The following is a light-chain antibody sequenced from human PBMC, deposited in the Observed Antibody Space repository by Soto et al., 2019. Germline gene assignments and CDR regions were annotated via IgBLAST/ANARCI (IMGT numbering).Light chain of an antibody. CDR2: AAS. Sequence: DIQMTQSPSSLSASVGERVTITCGASQSVSSYLTWYQQKPGKAPKLLISAASTLHTGIPSRFGGSGSGTEFTLTISSLQPEDFATYYCQQSYSTLLTFGGGTKVDIK. J-gene: IGKJ4*01. CDR1: QSVSSY. CDR3: QQSYSTLLT. V-gene: IGKV1-39*01.